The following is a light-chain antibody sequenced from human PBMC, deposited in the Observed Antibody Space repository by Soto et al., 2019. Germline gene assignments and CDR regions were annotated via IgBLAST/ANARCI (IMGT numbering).Light chain of an antibody. Sequence: EIVLTQSPGTLSLSPGERATLSCRASEFLSSSYLVWYQQKPGQAPRLLIYAASRMATGLPDRFSDSGSATEYTLTINPLESKDFVVYCCQPQGTFGQGTQLEIK. CDR3: QPQGT. V-gene: IGKV3-20*01. CDR1: EFLSSSY. CDR2: AAS. J-gene: IGKJ2*01.